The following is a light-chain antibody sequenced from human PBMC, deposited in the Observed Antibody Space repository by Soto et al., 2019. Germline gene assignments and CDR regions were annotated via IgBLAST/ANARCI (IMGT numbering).Light chain of an antibody. CDR3: QQYDDWLRLT. CDR1: QSVNIY. CDR2: GAS. Sequence: VLTQSACTLSLSPGERATLSCRASQSVNIYLAWYQQKPGQAPRLLIFGASYRATGIPARFSGSGSGTEFNLTISSLQSEDFAVYFCQQYDDWLRLTFGGGTKVDIK. J-gene: IGKJ4*01. V-gene: IGKV3D-15*01.